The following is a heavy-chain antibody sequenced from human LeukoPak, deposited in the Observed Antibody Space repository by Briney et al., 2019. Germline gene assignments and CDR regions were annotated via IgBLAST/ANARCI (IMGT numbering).Heavy chain of an antibody. D-gene: IGHD5-18*01. CDR2: IYYSGST. Sequence: SETLSLTCTVSGGSITTYYWSWIRQPPGKGLEWIGYIYYSGSTDYNPSLRGRVTISVDTSETQFSLNLSSVTAADTAVYYCARAKRGYSYGSFDPWGQGTLVTVSS. CDR3: ARAKRGYSYGSFDP. J-gene: IGHJ5*02. V-gene: IGHV4-59*01. CDR1: GGSITTYY.